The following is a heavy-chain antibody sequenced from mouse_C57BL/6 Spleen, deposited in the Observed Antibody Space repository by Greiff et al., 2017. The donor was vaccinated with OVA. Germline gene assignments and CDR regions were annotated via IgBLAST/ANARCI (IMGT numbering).Heavy chain of an antibody. CDR2: IYPGDGDT. J-gene: IGHJ1*03. D-gene: IGHD2-1*01. Sequence: VQLVESGAELVKPGASVKISCKASGYAFSSYWMNWVKQRPGKGLEWIGQIYPGDGDTNYNGKFKGKATLTADKSSSTAYMQLSSLTSEDSAVYFCARGGNFWYFDVWGTGTTVTVSS. V-gene: IGHV1-80*01. CDR3: ARGGNFWYFDV. CDR1: GYAFSSYW.